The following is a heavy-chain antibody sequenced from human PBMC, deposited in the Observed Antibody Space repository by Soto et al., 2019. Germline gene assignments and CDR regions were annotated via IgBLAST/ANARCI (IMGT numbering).Heavy chain of an antibody. D-gene: IGHD3-10*01. CDR1: GGSISSYY. V-gene: IGHV4-59*01. Sequence: PSETLSLTCTVSGGSISSYYWSWIRQPPGKGLEWIGYIYYSGSTNYNPSLKSRVTISVDTSKNQFSLKLSSVTAADTAAYYCARASMVRGVAVDYWGQGTLVTVSS. CDR3: ARASMVRGVAVDY. CDR2: IYYSGST. J-gene: IGHJ4*02.